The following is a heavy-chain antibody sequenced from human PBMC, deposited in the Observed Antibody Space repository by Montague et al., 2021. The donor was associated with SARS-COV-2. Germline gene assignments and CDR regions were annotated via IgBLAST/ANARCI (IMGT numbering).Heavy chain of an antibody. CDR2: INHSGST. D-gene: IGHD3-10*01. V-gene: IGHV4-34*01. Sequence: SETLSLTCTVSGGSLSGYYWSWIHQPPGEGLEWIGEINHSGSTNYNPSLKSRVTISVDTSKNQFSLKLSSVTAADTAVYYCARVRYYGSGTSLGMDVWGQGTTVTVSS. CDR1: GGSLSGYY. CDR3: ARVRYYGSGTSLGMDV. J-gene: IGHJ6*02.